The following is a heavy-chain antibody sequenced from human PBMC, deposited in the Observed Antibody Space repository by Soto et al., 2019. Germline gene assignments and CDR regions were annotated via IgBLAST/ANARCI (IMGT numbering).Heavy chain of an antibody. D-gene: IGHD2-15*01. V-gene: IGHV4-31*03. CDR3: ARGVVVVAAADY. Sequence: SETLSLTYTVSGGSINSGGYYWSWIRQHPGKGLEWIGYIYYSGSTYYNPSLKSRVTISVDMSKNQFSLKLSSVTAADTAVYYCARGVVVVAAADYWGQGTLVTVSS. CDR1: GGSINSGGYY. CDR2: IYYSGST. J-gene: IGHJ4*02.